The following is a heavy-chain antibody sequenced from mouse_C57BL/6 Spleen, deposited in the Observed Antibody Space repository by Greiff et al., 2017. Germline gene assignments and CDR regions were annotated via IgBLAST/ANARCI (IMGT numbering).Heavy chain of an antibody. D-gene: IGHD4-1*01. CDR2: ISSGGSYT. Sequence: EVQRVESGGDLVKPGGSLKLSCAASGFTFSSYGMSWVRQTPDKRLEWVATISSGGSYTSYPDSVKGRFTISRDNAKNTLYLQMSSLKSEDTAMYYCARHRGGTDWYFDVWGKGTTVTVSS. V-gene: IGHV5-6*01. CDR1: GFTFSSYG. J-gene: IGHJ1*03. CDR3: ARHRGGTDWYFDV.